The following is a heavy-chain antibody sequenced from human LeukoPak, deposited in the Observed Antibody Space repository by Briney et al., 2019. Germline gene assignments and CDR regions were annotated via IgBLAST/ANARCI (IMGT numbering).Heavy chain of an antibody. V-gene: IGHV3-7*01. J-gene: IGHJ4*02. Sequence: QPGGSLRLSCAASGFTFSDFWMNWVHQAPGKGLEWVASIKQDGSEKYYVDSVKGRFSISRDNAKNSLHLQMNSLRAEDTAVYYCARDHTVDGLVFDYWGQGILVTVSS. D-gene: IGHD6-19*01. CDR3: ARDHTVDGLVFDY. CDR1: GFTFSDFW. CDR2: IKQDGSEK.